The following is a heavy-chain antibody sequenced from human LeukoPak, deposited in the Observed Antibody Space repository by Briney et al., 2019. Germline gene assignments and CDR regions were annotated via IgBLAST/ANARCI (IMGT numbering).Heavy chain of an antibody. CDR3: ARHVASYDFDS. CDR1: GGPISSDSYY. V-gene: IGHV4-39*01. Sequence: SETLSLTCSVSGGPISSDSYYWGWIRQPPGKGLEWIGSIYNSGSTYYNPSLESRVTVSVDRTRNQFSLKLTSVTASDTAVYCCARHVASYDFDSWGQGTLVTVSS. CDR2: IYNSGST. J-gene: IGHJ5*01. D-gene: IGHD3-3*01.